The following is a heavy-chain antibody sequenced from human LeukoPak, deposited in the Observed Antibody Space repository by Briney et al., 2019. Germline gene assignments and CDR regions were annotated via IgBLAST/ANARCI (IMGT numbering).Heavy chain of an antibody. Sequence: ASVKVSCKASGGTFSSYAISWVRQAPGQGREWMGGIIPIFGTANYAQKFQGRVTITADESTSTAYMELSSLRSEDTAVYYCARHPSPNDAFDIWGQGTMVTVSS. CDR3: ARHPSPNDAFDI. CDR1: GGTFSSYA. J-gene: IGHJ3*02. V-gene: IGHV1-69*13. CDR2: IIPIFGTA.